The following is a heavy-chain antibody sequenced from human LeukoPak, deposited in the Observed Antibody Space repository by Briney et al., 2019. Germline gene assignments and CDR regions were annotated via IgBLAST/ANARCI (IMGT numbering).Heavy chain of an antibody. J-gene: IGHJ3*02. CDR3: ARSRSWFGEFDAFDI. Sequence: GGSLRLSCAASEFTFSRHWMHWVRQAPGKGLVWVSRISSDESVTRYADFVKGRFTIFRDNAENTLYLQMNSLRAEDTALYYCARSRSWFGEFDAFDIWGQGTMVTVSS. D-gene: IGHD3-10*01. CDR2: ISSDESVT. V-gene: IGHV3-74*01. CDR1: EFTFSRHW.